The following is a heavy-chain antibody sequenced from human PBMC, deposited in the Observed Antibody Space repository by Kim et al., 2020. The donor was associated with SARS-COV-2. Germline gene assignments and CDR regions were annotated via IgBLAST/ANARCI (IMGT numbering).Heavy chain of an antibody. CDR1: GFTFSSYA. D-gene: IGHD3-22*01. Sequence: GGSLRLSCAASGFTFSSYAMSWVRQAPGKGLEWVSAISGSGGSTYYADSVKGRFTISRDNSKNTLYLQMNSLGAEDTAVYYCAKDGDSSGYYYYYYGMDVWGQGTTVTVSS. V-gene: IGHV3-23*01. CDR3: AKDGDSSGYYYYYYGMDV. J-gene: IGHJ6*02. CDR2: ISGSGGST.